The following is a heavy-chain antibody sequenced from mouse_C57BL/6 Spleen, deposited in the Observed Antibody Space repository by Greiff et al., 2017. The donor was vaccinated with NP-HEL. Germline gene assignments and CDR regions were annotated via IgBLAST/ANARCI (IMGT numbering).Heavy chain of an antibody. CDR1: GYSITSGYY. D-gene: IGHD1-1*01. V-gene: IGHV3-6*01. CDR2: ISYDGSN. Sequence: EVKLQESGPGLVKPSQSLSLTCSVTGYSITSGYYWNWIRQFPGNKLEWMGYISYDGSNNYNPSLKNRISITRDTSKNQFFLKLNSVTTEDTATYYCAKEGDYGSSRWYFDVWGTGTTVTVSS. CDR3: AKEGDYGSSRWYFDV. J-gene: IGHJ1*03.